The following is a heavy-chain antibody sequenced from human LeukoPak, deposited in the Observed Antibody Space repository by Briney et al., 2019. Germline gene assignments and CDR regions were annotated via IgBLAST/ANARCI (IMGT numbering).Heavy chain of an antibody. D-gene: IGHD6-19*01. CDR3: ARDPSGDSSGWYRSPPDY. CDR2: INSDGSST. Sequence: GGSLRLSCAASGFTFSSHWMHWVRQAPGKGLVWVSHINSDGSSTTYADSVKGRFTISRDNAKNSLYLQMNSLRAEDTAVYYCARDPSGDSSGWYRSPPDYWGQGTLVTVSS. V-gene: IGHV3-74*01. J-gene: IGHJ4*02. CDR1: GFTFSSHW.